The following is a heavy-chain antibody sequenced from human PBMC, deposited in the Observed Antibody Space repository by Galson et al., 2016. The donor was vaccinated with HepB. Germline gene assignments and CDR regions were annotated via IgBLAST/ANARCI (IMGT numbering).Heavy chain of an antibody. J-gene: IGHJ6*03. CDR1: GFIFSEYA. CDR3: AKDLGDRLVTVYYYMDA. CDR2: ISKSGDYT. V-gene: IGHV3-23*01. Sequence: SLRLSCAASGFIFSEYAMSWVRQAPGKGREWVSAISKSGDYTYYEDSVKGRFTISRYNSKNTLSLQMNSLRAEDTALYYCAKDLGDRLVTVYYYMDAWGKGTTVTVSS. D-gene: IGHD4-11*01.